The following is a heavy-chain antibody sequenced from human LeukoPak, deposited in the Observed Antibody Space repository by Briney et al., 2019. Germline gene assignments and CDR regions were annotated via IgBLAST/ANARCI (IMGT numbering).Heavy chain of an antibody. V-gene: IGHV1-18*01. Sequence: ASVKVSCKASGYTFTSYGISWVRQAPGQGLEWMGWISAYNGNTNYAQKLQGRVTMTTDTSTSTAYMELRSLRSDDTAVYYCARASPAEYCSSTSCYGSQNYYYYYMDVWGKGTTVTVSS. D-gene: IGHD2-2*01. CDR3: ARASPAEYCSSTSCYGSQNYYYYYMDV. J-gene: IGHJ6*03. CDR2: ISAYNGNT. CDR1: GYTFTSYG.